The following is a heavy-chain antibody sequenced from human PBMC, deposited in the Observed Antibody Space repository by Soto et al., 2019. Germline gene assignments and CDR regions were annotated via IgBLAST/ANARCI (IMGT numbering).Heavy chain of an antibody. J-gene: IGHJ6*02. CDR3: ASRGYSYGFSLGMDV. CDR2: IYYSGST. Sequence: QVQLQESGPGLVKPSQTLSLTCTVSGGSISSGGYYWSWIRQHPGKGLEWIGYIYYSGSTYYNPSLNSRVTISVYTSKNQSSLKLSSVTAADTAVYYCASRGYSYGFSLGMDVWGQGTTVTVSS. V-gene: IGHV4-31*03. D-gene: IGHD5-18*01. CDR1: GGSISSGGYY.